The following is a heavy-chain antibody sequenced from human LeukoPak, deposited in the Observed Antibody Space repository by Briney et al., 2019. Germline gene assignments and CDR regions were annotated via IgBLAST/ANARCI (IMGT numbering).Heavy chain of an antibody. J-gene: IGHJ4*02. CDR1: GYTFTSHD. D-gene: IGHD3-9*01. Sequence: ASVKVSCKASGYTFTSHDINWVRQAPGQGLEWMGWISAYNGNKKYAQKFQGRATMTTDTSTSTAYMELRSLRSDDTAVYYCARDYDILTGSHYWGRGTLVIVSS. CDR2: ISAYNGNK. V-gene: IGHV1-18*01. CDR3: ARDYDILTGSHY.